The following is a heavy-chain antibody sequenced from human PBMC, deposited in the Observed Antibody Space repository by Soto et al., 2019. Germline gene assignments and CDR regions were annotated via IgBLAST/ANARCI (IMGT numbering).Heavy chain of an antibody. CDR2: ISYDGILK. V-gene: IGHV3-30*18. CDR1: GFTFSDFG. D-gene: IGHD3-10*01. CDR3: AKDFKVSGGHYGSLNYYYGMDV. J-gene: IGHJ6*02. Sequence: PGGSLRLSCAASGFTFSDFGMHWVRQAPGKGLEWVAIISYDGILKYYADCVKGRFTISRDTSKGAVYLQMNSLTPEDTAVYYCAKDFKVSGGHYGSLNYYYGMDVWGQGTTVTVS.